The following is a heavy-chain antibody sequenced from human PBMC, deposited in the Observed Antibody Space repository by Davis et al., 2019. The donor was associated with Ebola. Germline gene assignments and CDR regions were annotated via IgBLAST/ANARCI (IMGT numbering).Heavy chain of an antibody. CDR2: ISFDGSNK. V-gene: IGHV3-30*04. CDR3: ARDLEYSSTTDLLYYYYGVDV. CDR1: GFTFSSYA. Sequence: GESLKISCAASGFTFSSYAMYWVRQAPGKGLEWVAVISFDGSNKYYADSVKGRFTISRDNSKNTLYLQMNTLGTEDTAVYYWARDLEYSSTTDLLYYYYGVDVWGQGTTVTVSS. J-gene: IGHJ6*02. D-gene: IGHD6-6*01.